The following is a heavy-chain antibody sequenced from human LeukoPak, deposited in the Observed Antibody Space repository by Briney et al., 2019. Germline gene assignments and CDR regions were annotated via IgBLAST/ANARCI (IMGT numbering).Heavy chain of an antibody. V-gene: IGHV1-8*03. Sequence: ASVKVSCKASGYTFTSYDINWVRQATGQGLEWMGWMNPNSGNTGYAQKFQGRVTITRNTSISTAYMELSSLRSEDTAVYYCARGGAYYDFWSGYSRFDPWGQGTLVTVSS. CDR2: MNPNSGNT. CDR3: ARGGAYYDFWSGYSRFDP. CDR1: GYTFTSYD. J-gene: IGHJ5*02. D-gene: IGHD3-3*01.